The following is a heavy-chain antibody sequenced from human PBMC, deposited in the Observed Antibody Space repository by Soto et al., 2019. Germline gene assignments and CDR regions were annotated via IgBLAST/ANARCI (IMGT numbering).Heavy chain of an antibody. D-gene: IGHD1-1*01. CDR2: IIPILDTA. V-gene: IGHV1-69*01. J-gene: IGHJ3*02. CDR3: ARGTLKRNDEPFHI. CDR1: GGTFSSYA. Sequence: QVQLVQSGAEVKKPGSSVKVSCKASGGTFSSYAISWVRRAPGQGLEWMGGIIPILDTANYAQKFQGRVTITADESTSTAYMELSSLRSEDTAVYFCARGTLKRNDEPFHIWGQATMVTVSS.